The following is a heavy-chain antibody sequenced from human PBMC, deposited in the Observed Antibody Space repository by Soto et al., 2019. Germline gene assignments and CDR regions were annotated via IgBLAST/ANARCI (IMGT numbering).Heavy chain of an antibody. V-gene: IGHV4-39*01. CDR1: GGSISSSSYY. D-gene: IGHD6-19*01. J-gene: IGHJ4*02. CDR3: ARRSIAVAGYYFDY. CDR2: IYYSGST. Sequence: SETLSLTCTVSGGSISSSSYYWGWIRQPPGKGLEWIGSIYYSGSTYYNPSLKSRVTISVDTSKNQFSLKLSSVTAADTAVYYCARRSIAVAGYYFDYRGQGTLVTVSS.